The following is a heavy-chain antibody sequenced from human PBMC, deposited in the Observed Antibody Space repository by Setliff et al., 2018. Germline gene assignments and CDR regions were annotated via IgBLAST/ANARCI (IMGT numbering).Heavy chain of an antibody. D-gene: IGHD3-3*01. Sequence: ASVKVSCKASGYMFTTYAMSWIRQVPGQGFEWMGWINTNTGNPIYVQGFTGRFVFSLDTSVSTAYLHISGLKAEDTAVYYCARGGDLITIFGVVTSAYYYSLHFCFSGPPVTVSS. V-gene: IGHV7-4-1*02. CDR3: ARGGDLITIFGVVTSAYYYSLHF. J-gene: IGHJ6*03. CDR2: INTNTGNP. CDR1: GYMFTTYA.